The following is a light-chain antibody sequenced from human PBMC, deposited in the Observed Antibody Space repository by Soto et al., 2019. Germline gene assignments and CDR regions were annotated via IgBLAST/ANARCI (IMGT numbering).Light chain of an antibody. CDR2: EVS. V-gene: IGLV2-8*01. CDR3: SSYTSSSTDV. Sequence: QSVLTQPPSASGSLGSSVTISCTGTSSDVGGHKYVSWYQHHPGKAPKLILFEVSQRPSGVPHRFSGSKSGNTASLTVSGLQAEDEADYYCSSYTSSSTDVFGTGTKGTVL. J-gene: IGLJ1*01. CDR1: SSDVGGHKY.